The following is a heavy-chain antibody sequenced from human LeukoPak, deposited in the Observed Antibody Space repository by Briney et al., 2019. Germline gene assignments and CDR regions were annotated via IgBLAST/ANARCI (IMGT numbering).Heavy chain of an antibody. J-gene: IGHJ5*02. CDR2: TYYRSKWYN. CDR1: GVSVSSNSAA. CDR3: ARGGTKYYWSLAAAVGVRSLQT. D-gene: IGHD6-13*01. V-gene: IGHV6-1*01. Sequence: SQTLSLTCAISGVSVSSNSAAWNWIRQSPSRGLEWLGRTYYRSKWYNDYAVSVKSRITINPDTSKNQFSLKLSSVTAADTAVYYCARGGTKYYWSLAAAVGVRSLQTWGQGTLVTVSS.